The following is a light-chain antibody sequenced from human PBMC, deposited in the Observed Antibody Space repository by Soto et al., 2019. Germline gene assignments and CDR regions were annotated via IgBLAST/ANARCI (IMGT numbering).Light chain of an antibody. CDR1: QSISRY. V-gene: IGKV1-39*01. CDR2: AAF. CDR3: QQSYSTPLT. J-gene: IGKJ4*01. Sequence: DIQMTQSPSSLSASVGDRVTITCRASQSISRYLNWSQQQPGKAPKLLIYAAFSLQSGVPSRFSGSGSGTDFTLTISSLQPEDFATYYCQQSYSTPLTVGGGTKVEIK.